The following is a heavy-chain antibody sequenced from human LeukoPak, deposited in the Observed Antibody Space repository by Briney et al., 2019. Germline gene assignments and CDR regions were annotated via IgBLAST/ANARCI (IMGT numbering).Heavy chain of an antibody. CDR2: INHSGST. D-gene: IGHD2-15*01. J-gene: IGHJ4*02. V-gene: IGHV4-34*01. Sequence: PSETLSLTCAVYGGSFSGYYWSWIRQPPGKGLEWIGEINHSGSTNYNPSLKSRVTISVDTSKNQFSLKLSSVTAADTAVYYCARGGSVYCSGGSCYRGLVYWGQGTLVTVSS. CDR3: ARGGSVYCSGGSCYRGLVY. CDR1: GGSFSGYY.